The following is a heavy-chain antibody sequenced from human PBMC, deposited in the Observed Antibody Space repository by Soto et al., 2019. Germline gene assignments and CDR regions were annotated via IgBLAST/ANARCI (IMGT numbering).Heavy chain of an antibody. CDR1: GFTFSDYY. CDR3: ARVNCSGGSCYSGGYYYGMDV. J-gene: IGHJ6*02. Sequence: GSLRLSCAASGFTFSDYYMSWIRQAPGKGLEWVSYISSSGSTIYYADSVKGRFTISRDNAKNSLYLQMNSLRAEDTAVYYCARVNCSGGSCYSGGYYYGMDVWGQGTTVTVSS. CDR2: ISSSGSTI. D-gene: IGHD2-15*01. V-gene: IGHV3-11*01.